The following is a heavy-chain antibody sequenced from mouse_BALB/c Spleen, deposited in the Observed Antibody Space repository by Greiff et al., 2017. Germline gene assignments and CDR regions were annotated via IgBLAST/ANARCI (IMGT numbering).Heavy chain of an antibody. CDR3: ARWGRRDAMDY. Sequence: QVQLKESGAELAKPGASVKMSCKASGYTFTSYWMHWVKQRPGQGLEWIGYINPSTGYTEYNQKFKDKATLTADKSSSTAYMQLSSLTSEDSAVYYCARWGRRDAMDYWGQGTSVTVSS. CDR2: INPSTGYT. D-gene: IGHD1-2*01. CDR1: GYTFTSYW. V-gene: IGHV1-7*01. J-gene: IGHJ4*01.